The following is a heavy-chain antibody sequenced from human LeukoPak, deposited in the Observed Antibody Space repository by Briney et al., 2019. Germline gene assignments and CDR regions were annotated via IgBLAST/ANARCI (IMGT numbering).Heavy chain of an antibody. V-gene: IGHV3-33*01. Sequence: GGSLRLSCTASGFTFSNYGFHWVRQAPGKGLEWVAVIWYDGTNKDYADSVKGRFTISRDNSKNTLYLQMNSLRAEDTAVYYCARDSSPGNLDYWGQGTLVTVSS. CDR3: ARDSSPGNLDY. D-gene: IGHD6-13*01. CDR1: GFTFSNYG. J-gene: IGHJ4*02. CDR2: IWYDGTNK.